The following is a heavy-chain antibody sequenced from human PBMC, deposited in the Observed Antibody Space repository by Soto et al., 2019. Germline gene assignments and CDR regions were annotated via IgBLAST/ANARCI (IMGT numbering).Heavy chain of an antibody. Sequence: EVQLLESGGGLVQLGGSLRLSCAASGFTFGIYAMSWVRQAPGKGLEWVSSISGSGGSIYYAHSVKGRFTISRDKTKNTLDLQMNSLRAEDTAVYHCARVAPEYSSTPRRFDFWGQGTLVTVSS. J-gene: IGHJ4*02. CDR1: GFTFGIYA. CDR3: ARVAPEYSSTPRRFDF. V-gene: IGHV3-23*01. CDR2: ISGSGGSI. D-gene: IGHD6-13*01.